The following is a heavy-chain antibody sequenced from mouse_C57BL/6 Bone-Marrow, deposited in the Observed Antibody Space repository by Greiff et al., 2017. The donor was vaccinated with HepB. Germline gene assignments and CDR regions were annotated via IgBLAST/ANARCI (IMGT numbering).Heavy chain of an antibody. CDR2: ISSGGSYT. CDR3: ARHAGPWFAY. J-gene: IGHJ3*01. V-gene: IGHV5-6*01. Sequence: EVQGVESGGDLVKPGGSLKLSCAASGFTFSSYGMSWVRQTPDKRLEWVATISSGGSYTYYPDSVKGRFTISRDNAKNTLYLQMNSLKSEDTAMYYCARHAGPWFAYWGQGTLVTVSA. CDR1: GFTFSSYG.